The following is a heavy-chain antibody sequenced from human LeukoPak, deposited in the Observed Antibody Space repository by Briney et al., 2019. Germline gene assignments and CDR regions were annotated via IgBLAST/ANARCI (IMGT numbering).Heavy chain of an antibody. CDR2: IYTSGST. J-gene: IGHJ2*01. V-gene: IGHV4-61*02. Sequence: SETLSLTCTVSGGSISSGSYYWSWIRQPAGKGLEWIGRIYTSGSTNYNPSLKSRVTISVDTSKNQFSLKLSSVTAADTAVYYCARVVASDWYFGLWGRGTRVTVSS. CDR3: ARVVASDWYFGL. CDR1: GGSISSGSYY.